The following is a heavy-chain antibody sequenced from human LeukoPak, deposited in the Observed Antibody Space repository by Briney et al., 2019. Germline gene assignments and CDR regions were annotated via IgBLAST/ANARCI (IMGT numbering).Heavy chain of an antibody. CDR2: INHSGST. J-gene: IGHJ5*02. CDR3: ARGGFEWIQLTT. Sequence: SETLSLTCAVYGGSFSGYYWSWIRQPPGKGLEWIGEINHSGSTNYNPSLKSRVTISVDTSKNQFSLKLSSVTAADTAVYYCARGGFEWIQLTTWGQGTLVTVSS. CDR1: GGSFSGYY. D-gene: IGHD5-18*01. V-gene: IGHV4-34*01.